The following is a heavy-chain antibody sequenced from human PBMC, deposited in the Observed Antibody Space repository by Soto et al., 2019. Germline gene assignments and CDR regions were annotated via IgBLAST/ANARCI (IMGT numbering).Heavy chain of an antibody. D-gene: IGHD3-10*01. CDR1: GFSFSSYA. Sequence: GGSLRLSCAASGFSFSSYAMSWVRQAPGKGLEWVSGINTSGGSTYYADSVKGRFTISRDNSRNTLYLQMNSLRAEDTAVYYCAKDWVPMDVWGQGTTVTVSS. CDR2: INTSGGST. V-gene: IGHV3-23*01. CDR3: AKDWVPMDV. J-gene: IGHJ6*02.